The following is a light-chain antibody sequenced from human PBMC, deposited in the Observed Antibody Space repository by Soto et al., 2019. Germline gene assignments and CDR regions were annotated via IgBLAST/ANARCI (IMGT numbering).Light chain of an antibody. CDR2: GAS. CDR1: HSINSNF. J-gene: IGKJ1*01. V-gene: IGKV3-20*01. CDR3: QQYGSSPAT. Sequence: ENVLMQSPGTLSLSPGERATLSCRARHSINSNFLAWYQQKPGQAPRLLIYGASSRATGVPDGFSGSGSGTDFTLTISRLEPEDFAVYYCQQYGSSPATFGQGTKV.